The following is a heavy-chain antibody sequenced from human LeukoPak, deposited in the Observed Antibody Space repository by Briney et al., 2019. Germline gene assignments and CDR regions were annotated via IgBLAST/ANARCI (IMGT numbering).Heavy chain of an antibody. CDR2: IYYSGST. Sequence: PSETLSLTCTVSGGSISSYYWSWIRQPPGKGLEWIGYIYYSGSTNYNPSLKSRVTISVDTSKNQFSLKLSSVTAADTAVYYCARDYSSGGYGYKYYYMDVWGKGTTVTVSS. J-gene: IGHJ6*03. CDR3: ARDYSSGGYGYKYYYMDV. CDR1: GGSISSYY. D-gene: IGHD5-18*01. V-gene: IGHV4-59*01.